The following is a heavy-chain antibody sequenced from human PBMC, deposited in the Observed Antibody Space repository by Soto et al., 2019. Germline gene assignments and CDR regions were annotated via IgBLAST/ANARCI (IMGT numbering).Heavy chain of an antibody. CDR2: IIPVFATP. CDR1: GDTFSNYA. CDR3: RREDRSSDY. D-gene: IGHD6-6*01. Sequence: QVQLVQSGAEVKMPGSSVKVSCTASGDTFSNYAISWARQAPGQGLEWMGGIIPVFATPHYAQRFQGRVSITADESTRTVYMELSSLVSDDTAVYYCRREDRSSDYWGQGTLVIVSS. J-gene: IGHJ4*02. V-gene: IGHV1-69*01.